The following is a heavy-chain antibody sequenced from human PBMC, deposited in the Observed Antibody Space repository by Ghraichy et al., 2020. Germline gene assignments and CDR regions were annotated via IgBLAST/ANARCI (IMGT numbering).Heavy chain of an antibody. J-gene: IGHJ4*02. V-gene: IGHV3-7*01. Sequence: GGSLRLSCAASGFTFSSYWMSWVRQAPGKGLEWVANIKQDGSEKYYVDSVKGRFTISRDNAKNSLYLQMNSLRAEDTAVYYCARDGRRWELLPSVYWGQGTLVTVSS. CDR2: IKQDGSEK. CDR3: ARDGRRWELLPSVY. CDR1: GFTFSSYW. D-gene: IGHD1-26*01.